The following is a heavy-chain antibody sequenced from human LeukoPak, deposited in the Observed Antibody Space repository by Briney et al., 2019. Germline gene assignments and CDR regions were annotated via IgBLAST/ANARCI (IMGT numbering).Heavy chain of an antibody. CDR2: ISCSGGST. Sequence: GGSLRLSCAASGFTFSSFAMMWVRQAPGKGLEWVTAISCSGGSTYHAVPVKGRFTISRDNSKNTLYLQMNSLRAEDTAVYYCAKDLLAAAGKNFDYWGQGTLVTVSS. CDR1: GFTFSSFA. CDR3: AKDLLAAAGKNFDY. V-gene: IGHV3-23*01. D-gene: IGHD6-13*01. J-gene: IGHJ4*02.